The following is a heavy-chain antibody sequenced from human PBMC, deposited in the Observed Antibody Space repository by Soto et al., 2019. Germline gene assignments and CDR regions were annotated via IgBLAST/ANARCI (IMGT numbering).Heavy chain of an antibody. CDR2: MNSDGSTT. CDR3: AKDLRYGLSGHFDS. CDR1: GFTFGNYW. V-gene: IGHV3-74*01. J-gene: IGHJ4*02. Sequence: PGGSLRLSCATSGFTFGNYWMHWVRQAPGKGLEWVSRMNSDGSTTNYADSVKGRFTVSRDNFNDTLYLHMKSLRAEDTAVYYCAKDLRYGLSGHFDSWGQGVLVTVSS. D-gene: IGHD4-17*01.